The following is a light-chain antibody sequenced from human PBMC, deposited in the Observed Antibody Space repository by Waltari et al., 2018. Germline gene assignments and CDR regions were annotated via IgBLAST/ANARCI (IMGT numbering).Light chain of an antibody. CDR1: QTLLDRNGYSY. CDR2: LAS. J-gene: IGKJ1*01. CDR3: MQTRQSPQT. Sequence: DVGMTQSPLSLAVTPGEPASMSCRPNQTLLDRNGYSYLDWYLQRPGQSPQLLIYLASTRASGVPDRFSGSGSGAAFTLKISRVEAEDVGVYYCMQTRQSPQTFGQGTKVDIK. V-gene: IGKV2-28*01.